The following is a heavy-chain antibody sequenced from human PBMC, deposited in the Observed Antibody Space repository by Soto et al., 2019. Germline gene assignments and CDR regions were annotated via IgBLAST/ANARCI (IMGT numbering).Heavy chain of an antibody. CDR3: AKHSRLLWFGGREIYYYYGMDV. Sequence: GGSLRLSCAASGFTFSSYAMSWVRQAPGKGLEWVSAISGSGGSTYYADSVKGRFTISRDNSKNTLYLQMNSLRAEDTAVYYCAKHSRLLWFGGREIYYYYGMDVWGQGTTVTVSS. CDR2: ISGSGGST. CDR1: GFTFSSYA. D-gene: IGHD3-10*01. J-gene: IGHJ6*02. V-gene: IGHV3-23*01.